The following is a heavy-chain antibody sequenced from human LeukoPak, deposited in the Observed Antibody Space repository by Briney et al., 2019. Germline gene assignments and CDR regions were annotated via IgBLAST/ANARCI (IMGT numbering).Heavy chain of an antibody. Sequence: GGSLRLSCAASGFSFSRYGMKWVRQAPGKGLEWLSYIRSSDSTTYYADSVKGRFPISRDNAKNSLYAQMDSLRVEDTAVYYCAKRADSSAHSFDYWGQGTLVTVSS. CDR3: AKRADSSAHSFDY. J-gene: IGHJ4*02. CDR2: IRSSDSTT. V-gene: IGHV3-48*04. D-gene: IGHD3-22*01. CDR1: GFSFSRYG.